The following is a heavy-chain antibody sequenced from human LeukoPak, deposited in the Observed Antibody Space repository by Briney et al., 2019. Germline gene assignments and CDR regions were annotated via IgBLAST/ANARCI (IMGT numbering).Heavy chain of an antibody. CDR2: INSDGSSL. Sequence: PGGSLRLSCAASGFTFSSYCVQWVHQAPGKGLVWISRINSDGSSLSYADSVKGRFTISRDNAKNTVYLQMNSLRAEDTAMYYCARSRYTGSHFDYWGQGTLVTVSS. V-gene: IGHV3-74*01. CDR1: GFTFSSYC. J-gene: IGHJ4*02. D-gene: IGHD1-26*01. CDR3: ARSRYTGSHFDY.